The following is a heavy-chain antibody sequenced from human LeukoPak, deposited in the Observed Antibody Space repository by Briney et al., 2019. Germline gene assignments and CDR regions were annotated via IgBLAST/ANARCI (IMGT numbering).Heavy chain of an antibody. V-gene: IGHV4-38-2*02. J-gene: IGHJ4*02. CDR1: GYSISSGYY. CDR3: ARSTYSLFDY. D-gene: IGHD2-21*01. CDR2: IYHSGST. Sequence: SETLSLTCTVSGYSISSGYYWGWIRQPPGKGLEWIGSIYHSGSTYYNPSLKSRVTISVDTSKNQCSLKLSSVTAADTAVYYCARSTYSLFDYWGQGTLVTVSS.